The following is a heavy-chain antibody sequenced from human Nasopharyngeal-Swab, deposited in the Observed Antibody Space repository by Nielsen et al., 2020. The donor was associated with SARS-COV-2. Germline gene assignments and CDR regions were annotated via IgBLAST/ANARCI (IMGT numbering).Heavy chain of an antibody. CDR1: GYSFRTYG. D-gene: IGHD2/OR15-2a*01. J-gene: IGHJ4*02. V-gene: IGHV3-23*01. Sequence: GGSLRLSCVASGYSFRTYGMSWVRKAPGKGLEWVAAIVGSGDISGSGGNTYYAASVKGRFTISRDNSKNTLSLQMNSLRAEDTAVYYCAKDLRGPYFFWGQGTLVTVSS. CDR3: AKDLRGPYFF. CDR2: IVGSGDISGSGGNT.